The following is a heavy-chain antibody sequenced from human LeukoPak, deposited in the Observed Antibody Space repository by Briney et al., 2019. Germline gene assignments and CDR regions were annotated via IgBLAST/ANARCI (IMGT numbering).Heavy chain of an antibody. J-gene: IGHJ3*02. V-gene: IGHV1-2*02. Sequence: ASVKVSCKASAYTFTGYYLHWVRQAPGQGFQWVGWLHPNNGDTDYAQKFQGRVTMTRDMSISTAYMDLGRLTSDDTAVYYCARRSRNGLDAFDIWGQGTMVTVSS. CDR1: AYTFTGYY. CDR3: ARRSRNGLDAFDI. CDR2: LHPNNGDT. D-gene: IGHD1-14*01.